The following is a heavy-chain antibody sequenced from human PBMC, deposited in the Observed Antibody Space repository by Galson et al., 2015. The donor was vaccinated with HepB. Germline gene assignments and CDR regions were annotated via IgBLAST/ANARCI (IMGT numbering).Heavy chain of an antibody. J-gene: IGHJ6*03. D-gene: IGHD5-18*01. CDR1: GGTFSSYA. CDR2: IIPIFGTA. CDR3: ARGYSYASYYYYMDV. V-gene: IGHV1-69*13. Sequence: SVKVSCKASGGTFSSYAISWVRQAPGQGLEWMGGIIPIFGTANYAQKFQGRVTITADESTSTAYMELSSLRSEDTAVYYCARGYSYASYYYYMDVWGKGTTVTVSS.